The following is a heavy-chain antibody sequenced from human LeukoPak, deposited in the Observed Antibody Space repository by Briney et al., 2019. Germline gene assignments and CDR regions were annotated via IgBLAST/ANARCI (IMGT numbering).Heavy chain of an antibody. CDR3: ARVRGSANDY. CDR1: GFTFSTYG. CDR2: IWYDGSKT. D-gene: IGHD3-10*01. V-gene: IGHV3-33*01. Sequence: GGSLRLSCAASGFTFSTYGMHWVRQAPGKGLEWVAVIWYDGSKTHYADSVKGRFTISRDNSKNTLYLQMNSLRTEDTAVYYCARVRGSANDYWGQGTLVTVSS. J-gene: IGHJ4*02.